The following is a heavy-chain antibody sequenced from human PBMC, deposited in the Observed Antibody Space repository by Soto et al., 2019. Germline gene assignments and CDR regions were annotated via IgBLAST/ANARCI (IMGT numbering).Heavy chain of an antibody. J-gene: IGHJ4*02. CDR2: LDGVGTGT. CDR1: GFTFSNYW. Sequence: GGSLRLSCAASGFTFSNYWMHWVRQVPGKGLVWVSRLDGVGTGTSYSDSVRGRFTISRDNAENTLYLQMNSLRAEDTAVYYCTTLFEYWGQGTPVTVSS. CDR3: TTLFEY. V-gene: IGHV3-74*01.